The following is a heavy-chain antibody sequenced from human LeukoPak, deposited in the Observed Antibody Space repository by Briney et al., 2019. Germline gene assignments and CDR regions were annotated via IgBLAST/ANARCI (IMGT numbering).Heavy chain of an antibody. CDR3: ARASSSWFY. D-gene: IGHD6-13*01. CDR1: GFTFSSYG. V-gene: IGHV3-23*01. Sequence: QSGGSLRLSCAASGFTFSSYGMSWVRQAPGKGLEWVSTFSGSGGSTHYADSVKGRFTISRDNAKNTLYLQMNSLRAEDTAVYYCARASSSWFYWGQGTLVTVSS. CDR2: FSGSGGST. J-gene: IGHJ4*02.